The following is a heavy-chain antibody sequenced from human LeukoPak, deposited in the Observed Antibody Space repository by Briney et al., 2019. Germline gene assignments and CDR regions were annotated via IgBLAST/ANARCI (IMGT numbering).Heavy chain of an antibody. D-gene: IGHD6-19*01. CDR2: IYYSGST. V-gene: IGHV4-39*07. CDR1: GGSISSSSYY. J-gene: IGHJ6*03. CDR3: ARGIAVAGYYYYMDV. Sequence: PSETLSLTCTVSGGSISSSSYYWGWIRQPPGKGLEWIGTIYYSGSTYYNPSLKSRVTISVDTSKNQFSLKLSSVTAADTAVYYCARGIAVAGYYYYMDVWGKGTTVTVSS.